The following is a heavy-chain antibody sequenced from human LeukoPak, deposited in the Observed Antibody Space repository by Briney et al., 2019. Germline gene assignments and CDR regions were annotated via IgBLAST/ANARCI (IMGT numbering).Heavy chain of an antibody. V-gene: IGHV3-23*01. CDR3: AKGGPTTRPLDY. CDR2: ISGSSDST. Sequence: GGSLRLSCAASGFTFSSYAMSWVRQAPGKGLEWVSSISGSSDSTYYADSVKGRFTISRDNSEKTLFLQVSSLGAEDTALYYCAKGGPTTRPLDYWGQGTLVTVSS. J-gene: IGHJ4*02. CDR1: GFTFSSYA. D-gene: IGHD1-1*01.